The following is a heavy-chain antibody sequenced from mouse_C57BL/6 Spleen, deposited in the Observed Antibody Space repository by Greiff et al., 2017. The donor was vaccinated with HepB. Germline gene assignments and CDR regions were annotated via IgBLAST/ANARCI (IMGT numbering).Heavy chain of an antibody. D-gene: IGHD2-2*01. V-gene: IGHV1-59*01. CDR3: ARGGGYDKEKGFAY. CDR2: IDPSDSYT. Sequence: VQLQQPGAELVRPGTSVKLSCKASGYTFTSYWMHWVKQRPGQGLEWIGVIDPSDSYTNYNQKFKGKATLTVDTSSSTAYMQLSSLTSEDSAVYYCARGGGYDKEKGFAYWGQGTLVTVSA. J-gene: IGHJ3*01. CDR1: GYTFTSYW.